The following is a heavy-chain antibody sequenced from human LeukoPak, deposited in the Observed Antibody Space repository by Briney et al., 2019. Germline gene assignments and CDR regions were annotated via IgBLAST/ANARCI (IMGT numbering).Heavy chain of an antibody. J-gene: IGHJ4*02. CDR2: IHHSGSR. Sequence: SETLSLTCTVSGGSIRSSYWNWIRQSPGKGLQWIGSIHHSGSRSLNPSLKSRVTISVDTSKNQFSLKLSSVTAADTAVYYCARGTICTNGVCYTRFDYWGQGTLVTVSS. D-gene: IGHD2-8*01. V-gene: IGHV4-59*12. CDR3: ARGTICTNGVCYTRFDY. CDR1: GGSIRSSY.